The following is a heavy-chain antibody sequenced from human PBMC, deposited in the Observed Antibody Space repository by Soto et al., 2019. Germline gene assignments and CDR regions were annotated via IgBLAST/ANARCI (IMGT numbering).Heavy chain of an antibody. J-gene: IGHJ5*02. CDR2: ISRSSSYI. V-gene: IGHV3-21*01. Sequence: GGSLRLSCAASGFTFITYSMAWGRQAPGKGLEWVASISRSSSYIYYGGSVKGRFTISRDDAKNSLYLQMNSLRAEDTAVYYCARDASTWRYNWFDPWGQGTLVTVSS. CDR1: GFTFITYS. D-gene: IGHD2-2*01. CDR3: ARDASTWRYNWFDP.